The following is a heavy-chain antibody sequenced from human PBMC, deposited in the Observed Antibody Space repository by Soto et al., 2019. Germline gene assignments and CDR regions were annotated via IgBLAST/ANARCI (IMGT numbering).Heavy chain of an antibody. CDR3: ARDWYYYDSSGYYRWFDP. J-gene: IGHJ5*02. V-gene: IGHV3-11*01. D-gene: IGHD3-22*01. CDR2: ISSSGSTI. CDR1: GFTFSDYY. Sequence: AGGSLRLSCAASGFTFSDYYMSWIRQAPGKGLEWVSYISSSGSTIYYADSVKGRFTISRDNAKNSLYLQMNSLRAEDTAVYYCARDWYYYDSSGYYRWFDPWGQGTLVTVSS.